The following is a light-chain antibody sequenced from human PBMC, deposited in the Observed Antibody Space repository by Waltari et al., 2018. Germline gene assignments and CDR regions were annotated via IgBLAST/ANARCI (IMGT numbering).Light chain of an antibody. CDR2: DVS. J-gene: IGLJ2*01. CDR1: SSDVGAYNY. CDR3: SSYTSSSTLDVV. V-gene: IGLV2-14*01. Sequence: QSALTQPASVSGSPGQSITISCTGTSSDVGAYNYVSWYQQRPGKAPKLMIYDVSNRPSGVSNRFSGSKSGNTASLTISGLQAEDEADYYCSSYTSSSTLDVVFGGGTKLTVL.